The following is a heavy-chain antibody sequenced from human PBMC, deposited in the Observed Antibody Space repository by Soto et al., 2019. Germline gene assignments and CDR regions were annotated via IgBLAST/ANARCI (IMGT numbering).Heavy chain of an antibody. CDR3: AKDLSCYDFWSGCTTYGMDV. Sequence: PGGSLRLSCAASGFTFSSYAMSWVRQAPGKGLEWVSAISGSGGSTYYADSVKGRFTISRDNSKNTLYLQMNSLRAEDTAVYYCAKDLSCYDFWSGCTTYGMDVWGQGTTVTVSS. J-gene: IGHJ6*02. CDR1: GFTFSSYA. CDR2: ISGSGGST. D-gene: IGHD3-3*01. V-gene: IGHV3-23*01.